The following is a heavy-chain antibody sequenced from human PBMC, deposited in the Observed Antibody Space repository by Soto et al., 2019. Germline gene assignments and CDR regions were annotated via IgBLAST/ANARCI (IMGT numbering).Heavy chain of an antibody. J-gene: IGHJ5*02. D-gene: IGHD4-17*01. Sequence: SETLSLTCTVSGGSISSCYCSWIRQAAGKGLEWIGRIHTSGSPNYNPSLKSRVTMSADTSKNQFSLKLTSVTAADTAVYYCARVYGDYVQHENWFDPWGQGTLVTVSS. CDR2: IHTSGSP. CDR3: ARVYGDYVQHENWFDP. V-gene: IGHV4-4*07. CDR1: GGSISSCY.